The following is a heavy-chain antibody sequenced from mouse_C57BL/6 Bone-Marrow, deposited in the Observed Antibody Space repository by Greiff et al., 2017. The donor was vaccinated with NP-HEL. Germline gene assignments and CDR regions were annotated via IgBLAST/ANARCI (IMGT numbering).Heavy chain of an antibody. CDR3: ARHYGSSSWFAY. CDR1: GYAFSSSR. D-gene: IGHD1-1*01. J-gene: IGHJ3*01. Sequence: QVQLKQSGPELVKPGASVKISCKASGYAFSSSRMNWVKQRPGKGLEWIGRIYPGDGDTNYNGKFKGKATLTADKSSSTAYMQLSSLTSEDSAVYFCARHYGSSSWFAYWGQGTLVTVSA. V-gene: IGHV1-82*01. CDR2: IYPGDGDT.